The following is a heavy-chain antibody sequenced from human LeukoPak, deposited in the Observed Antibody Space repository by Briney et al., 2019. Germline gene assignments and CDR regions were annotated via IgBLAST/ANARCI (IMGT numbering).Heavy chain of an antibody. J-gene: IGHJ5*02. V-gene: IGHV4-61*02. CDR1: GDSISSGDYY. CDR2: IHAGGST. D-gene: IGHD5-12*01. CDR3: ARGTAAAYDYNWFDP. Sequence: PSETLSLTCTVSGDSISSGDYYWSWIRQPAGKGLEWIGRIHAGGSTRYNPSLKSRVTMSVDTSKNQFSLKLSSVTAADTAVYFCARGTAAAYDYNWFDPWGQGTLVTVSS.